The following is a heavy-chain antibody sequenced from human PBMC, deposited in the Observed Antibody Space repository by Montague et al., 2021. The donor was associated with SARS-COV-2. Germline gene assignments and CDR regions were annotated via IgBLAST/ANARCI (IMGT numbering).Heavy chain of an antibody. Sequence: SLRLSCAASGFTFSSYAMHWVRQAPGKGLEWVAVISYDGSSKYYADSVKGRFTISRDNSKNTLYLQMNSLRAEDTAVYYCESGGIVGATWGAFDIWGQGTMVTVSS. V-gene: IGHV3-30*04. CDR3: ESGGIVGATWGAFDI. J-gene: IGHJ3*02. D-gene: IGHD1-26*01. CDR2: ISYDGSSK. CDR1: GFTFSSYA.